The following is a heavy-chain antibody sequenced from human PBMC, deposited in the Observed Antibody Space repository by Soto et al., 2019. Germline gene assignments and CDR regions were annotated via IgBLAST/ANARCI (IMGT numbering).Heavy chain of an antibody. CDR3: AKEGGNDGYFGNWFAP. J-gene: IGHJ5*02. V-gene: IGHV1-69*15. Sequence: QVQLVQSGAEVKKPGSSVKVSCKASGGTFSNYAITWVRQAPGQGLEWLGRIIPIFGSANYAQKFQGRVTITADESMTIASMKLSSLRSDHTAVYYCAKEGGNDGYFGNWFAPWGQGTLVTVSS. CDR1: GGTFSNYA. D-gene: IGHD5-12*01. CDR2: IIPIFGSA.